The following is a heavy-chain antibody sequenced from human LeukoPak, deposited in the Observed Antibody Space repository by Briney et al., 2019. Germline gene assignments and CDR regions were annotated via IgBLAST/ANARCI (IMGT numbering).Heavy chain of an antibody. J-gene: IGHJ6*02. D-gene: IGHD3-10*01. CDR3: AREGTITMVRGAHPVDV. V-gene: IGHV4-38-2*02. CDR1: GYSLSSGFF. CDR2: FSHRGGS. Sequence: SETLSLTCTVSGYSLSSGFFCDWIRQSPGKGLEWIGSFSHRGGSYHNPSLKSRVTISVDTSKNQFSLKLLSVTAADTAVYYCAREGTITMVRGAHPVDVWGQGTTVTVSS.